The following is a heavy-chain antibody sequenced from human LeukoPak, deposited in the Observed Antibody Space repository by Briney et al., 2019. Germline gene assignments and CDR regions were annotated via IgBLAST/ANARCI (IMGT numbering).Heavy chain of an antibody. V-gene: IGHV3-33*01. D-gene: IGHD2-21*02. Sequence: GGSLRLSCAASGFTFSSYGMHWVRQAPGKGLEWVAVIWYDGSNKYYADSEKGRFTISRDNSKNTLYLQMNSLRAEDTAVYYCATYCGGDCYPFPDAFDIWGQGTMVTVSS. CDR2: IWYDGSNK. CDR1: GFTFSSYG. CDR3: ATYCGGDCYPFPDAFDI. J-gene: IGHJ3*02.